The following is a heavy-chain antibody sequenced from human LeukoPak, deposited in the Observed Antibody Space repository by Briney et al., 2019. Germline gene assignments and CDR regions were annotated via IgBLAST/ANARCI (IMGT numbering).Heavy chain of an antibody. J-gene: IGHJ4*02. CDR2: ISSSGSTI. CDR1: GFTFSSYG. CDR3: ERNRAEAGTSRIDY. V-gene: IGHV3-48*03. D-gene: IGHD6-19*01. Sequence: GGSLTLSCAACGFTFSSYGMHWVRQAPGPGLEWVSYISSSGSTIYYVGSVKGRFTISRDNAKNSLYLQISSLRAEDTAVYYCERNRAEAGTSRIDYCGQGTLVTVSS.